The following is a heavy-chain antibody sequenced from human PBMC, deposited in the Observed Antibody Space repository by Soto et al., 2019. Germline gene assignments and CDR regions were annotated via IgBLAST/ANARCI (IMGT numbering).Heavy chain of an antibody. CDR1: GGSISSSNW. CDR3: ASNYGSGSYFSS. Sequence: QVQLQESGPGLLKPSATLSLTCAVSGGSISSSNWWSWVRQPPGKRLEWIGEIYHSGTTNYNPSLKSRVTISVDKYQNQFSLKLSSVTAADTAVYYCASNYGSGSYFSSLGQGTLVTVSS. J-gene: IGHJ5*02. V-gene: IGHV4-4*02. D-gene: IGHD3-10*01. CDR2: IYHSGTT.